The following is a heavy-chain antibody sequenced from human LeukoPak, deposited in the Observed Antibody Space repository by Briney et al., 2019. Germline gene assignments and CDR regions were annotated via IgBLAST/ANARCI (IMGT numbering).Heavy chain of an antibody. CDR3: ARDLGSGVAVWFDP. V-gene: IGHV4-61*01. CDR1: GGSVSSGSYY. D-gene: IGHD6-19*01. Sequence: PSETLSLTCTVSGGSVSSGSYYWSWIRQPPGEGLEWIGYIYYSGSTNYNPSLKSRVTISVDTSKNQFSLKLSSVTAADTAVYYCARDLGSGVAVWFDPWGQGTLVTVSS. CDR2: IYYSGST. J-gene: IGHJ5*02.